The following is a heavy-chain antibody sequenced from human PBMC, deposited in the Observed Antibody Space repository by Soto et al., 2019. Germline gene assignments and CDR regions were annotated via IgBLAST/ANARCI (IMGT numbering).Heavy chain of an antibody. CDR3: ATSGRLVPRDGFDI. CDR2: ISSDGTTK. D-gene: IGHD2-15*01. V-gene: IGHV3-30-3*01. Sequence: GESLRLSCAASGFAFSTYALHWVRQAPGQGLQWVAVISSDGTTKYNTDSVMGRLTISSDNSNSTLFLQMNSLIPEDTAVYYCATSGRLVPRDGFDIWGQGTLVTVSS. CDR1: GFAFSTYA. J-gene: IGHJ3*02.